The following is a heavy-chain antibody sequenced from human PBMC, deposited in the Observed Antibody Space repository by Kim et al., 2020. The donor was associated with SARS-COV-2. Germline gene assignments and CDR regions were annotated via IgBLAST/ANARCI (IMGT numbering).Heavy chain of an antibody. CDR3: AKTSFDY. Sequence: GGSLRLSCAASGLTFSSYGMHWVRQAPGKGLEWVAVISYDGSNKYYADSVKGRFTISRDNSKNTLYLQMNSLRAEDTAVYYCAKTSFDYWGQGTLVTVSS. CDR1: GLTFSSYG. V-gene: IGHV3-30*18. J-gene: IGHJ4*02. CDR2: ISYDGSNK.